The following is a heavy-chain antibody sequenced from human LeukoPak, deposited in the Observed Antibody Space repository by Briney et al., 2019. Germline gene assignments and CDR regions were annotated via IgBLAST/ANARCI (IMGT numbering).Heavy chain of an antibody. J-gene: IGHJ3*02. CDR3: ARDVWSGYYGAFDI. D-gene: IGHD3-3*01. Sequence: ASVKVSCKASGYTFTGYNMHWVRQAPAQGLEWMGWINPNSGGTDYAQKFQGRVTMTRDTSISTAYMELSRLRSDDTAVYYCARDVWSGYYGAFDIWGQGTMVTVSS. V-gene: IGHV1-2*02. CDR1: GYTFTGYN. CDR2: INPNSGGT.